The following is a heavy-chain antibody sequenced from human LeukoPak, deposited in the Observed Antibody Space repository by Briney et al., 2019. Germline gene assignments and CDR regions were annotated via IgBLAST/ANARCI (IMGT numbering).Heavy chain of an antibody. Sequence: SVKVSCKASGGTFSSYAISWVRQAPGQGLEWMGRIIPILGIANYAQKFQGRVTITADKSTSTAYMELSSLRSEDTAVYYCARDHDSDYFDYWGQGTLVTVSS. D-gene: IGHD1-26*01. V-gene: IGHV1-69*04. CDR3: ARDHDSDYFDY. CDR1: GGTFSSYA. CDR2: IIPILGIA. J-gene: IGHJ4*02.